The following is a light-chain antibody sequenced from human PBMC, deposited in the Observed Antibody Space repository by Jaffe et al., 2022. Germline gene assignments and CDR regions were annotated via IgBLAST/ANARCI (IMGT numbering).Light chain of an antibody. J-gene: IGLJ3*02. CDR2: DVS. V-gene: IGLV2-14*03. CDR1: SSDVGGYNY. Sequence: QSALTQPASVSGSPGQSITISCTGTSSDVGGYNYVSWYQQHPGKAPKLMIYDVSNRPSGVSNRFSGSKSGNMASLTISGLQAEDEADYYCSSYTSSSTLDWVFGGGTKLTVL. CDR3: SSYTSSSTLDWV.